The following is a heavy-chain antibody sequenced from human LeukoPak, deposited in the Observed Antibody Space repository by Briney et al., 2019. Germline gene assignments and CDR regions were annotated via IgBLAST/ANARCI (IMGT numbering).Heavy chain of an antibody. CDR2: ISSSGSTI. V-gene: IGHV3-48*03. CDR1: GFTFSTYE. J-gene: IGHJ4*02. CDR3: ARVGPLRFLEWFPNYFDY. D-gene: IGHD3-3*01. Sequence: GGSLRLSCAASGFTFSTYEMSWVRRASGKGLEWISYISSSGSTIYYADSVKGRFTISRDNAKNSLYLQMNSLRAEDTAVYYCARVGPLRFLEWFPNYFDYWGQGTLVTVSS.